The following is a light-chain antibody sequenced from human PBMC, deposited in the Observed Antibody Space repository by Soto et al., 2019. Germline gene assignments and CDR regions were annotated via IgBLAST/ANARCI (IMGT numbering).Light chain of an antibody. CDR1: QSISDT. J-gene: IGKJ4*01. CDR2: SAS. CDR3: QQRSDWPLT. V-gene: IGKV3-15*01. Sequence: EIVMTQSPATLSVSPGGRATLSCRASQSISDTLAWYQQKPGQAPRLLIYSASRGATGFPARFSGSGSGTDFTLTISSLQSEDFAVYYCQQRSDWPLTFGGGTKVDIK.